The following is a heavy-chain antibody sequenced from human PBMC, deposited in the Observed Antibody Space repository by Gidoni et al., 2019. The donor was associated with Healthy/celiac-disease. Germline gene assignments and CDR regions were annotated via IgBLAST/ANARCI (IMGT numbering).Heavy chain of an antibody. CDR3: ARDPTDTAMVPLDY. Sequence: QVQLVQSGAEVQKPGASVTVYCKASGYTFTSYGISWVRQAPGQGLEWMGWISAYNGNTNYAQKLQGRVTMTTDTSTSTAYMELRSLRSDDTAVYYCARDPTDTAMVPLDYWGQGTLVTVSS. CDR1: GYTFTSYG. J-gene: IGHJ4*02. V-gene: IGHV1-18*01. CDR2: ISAYNGNT. D-gene: IGHD5-18*01.